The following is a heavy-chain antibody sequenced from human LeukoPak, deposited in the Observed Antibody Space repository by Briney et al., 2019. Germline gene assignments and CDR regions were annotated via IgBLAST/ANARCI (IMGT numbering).Heavy chain of an antibody. CDR2: IIPIFGTA. D-gene: IGHD2-15*01. V-gene: IGHV1-69*13. CDR1: GGTFSSYA. CDR3: ASLVGYCSGGSCRSDY. Sequence: ASVKVSCKASGGTFSSYAISWVRQAPGQGLEWMGGIIPIFGTANYAQKFQGRVTITADESTSTAYMELSSLRSEDTAVYYCASLVGYCSGGSCRSDYWGQGTLVTVSS. J-gene: IGHJ4*02.